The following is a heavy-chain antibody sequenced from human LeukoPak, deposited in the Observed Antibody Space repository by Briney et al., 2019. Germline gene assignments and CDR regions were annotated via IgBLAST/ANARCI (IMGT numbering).Heavy chain of an antibody. CDR1: GGSISFYH. CDR3: ARAGSGWYGGRLFEF. CDR2: ISESGST. J-gene: IGHJ4*02. Sequence: SATLSLTCTVSGGSISFYHWSWIRQSPGKELEWIGDISESGSTNYMPSLKSRVTISVDTSNQFSLKLSSVTAADTAVYYCARAGSGWYGGRLFEFWGPGALVAVSS. D-gene: IGHD6-13*01. V-gene: IGHV4-59*01.